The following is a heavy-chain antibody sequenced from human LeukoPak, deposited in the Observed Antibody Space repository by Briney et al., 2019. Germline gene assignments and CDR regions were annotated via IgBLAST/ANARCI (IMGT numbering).Heavy chain of an antibody. CDR2: ISGSGGST. CDR1: GFTFSSYA. J-gene: IGHJ1*01. V-gene: IGHV3-23*01. CDR3: AKVRYYDSSGTSPFQH. Sequence: GGSLRLSCAASGFTFSSYAMSWVRQAPGKGLEWVSAISGSGGSTYYADSVKGRFTISRDNSKNTLYLQMNSLRAEDTAVYYCAKVRYYDSSGTSPFQHWGQGTLVTVSS. D-gene: IGHD3-22*01.